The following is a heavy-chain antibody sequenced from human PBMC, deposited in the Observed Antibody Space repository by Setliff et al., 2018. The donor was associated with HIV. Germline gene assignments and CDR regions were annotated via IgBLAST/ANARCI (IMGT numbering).Heavy chain of an antibody. CDR2: MSYTGTT. V-gene: IGHV4-39*01. Sequence: SETLSLTCSVSAGSISSSSYHWGWIRQPPGKGLDWIGSMSYTGTTYDNPSLKSRVTISVDTSKNQFSLKLTSVTAADAAVYFCAMGSSGYPFDYWGQGSLVTVSS. D-gene: IGHD3-22*01. CDR1: AGSISSSSYH. J-gene: IGHJ4*02. CDR3: AMGSSGYPFDY.